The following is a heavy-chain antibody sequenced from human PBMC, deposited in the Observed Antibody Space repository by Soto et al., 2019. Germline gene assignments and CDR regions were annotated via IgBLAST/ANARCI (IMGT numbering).Heavy chain of an antibody. Sequence: PGGSLRLSCAASGFTFSNYPMSWVRQAPGKGPEWVPGMSGSGASTYYADSVKGRFTISRDNSKNTLYLQMNSLRGEDAAIYYCAKVGSGWYYFDYWGQGTLVTVSS. CDR3: AKVGSGWYYFDY. CDR2: MSGSGAST. CDR1: GFTFSNYP. D-gene: IGHD6-19*01. J-gene: IGHJ4*02. V-gene: IGHV3-23*01.